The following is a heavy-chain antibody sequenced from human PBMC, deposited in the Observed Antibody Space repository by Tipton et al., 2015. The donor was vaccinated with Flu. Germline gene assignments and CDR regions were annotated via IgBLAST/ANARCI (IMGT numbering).Heavy chain of an antibody. D-gene: IGHD3-16*01. CDR1: GFTFSKYA. CDR3: GEEAYLGEPNESYYCSYGTEV. CDR2: ISISGSST. Sequence: SLRLSCAVSGFTFSKYAMSWARKAPGKGLEWVSGISISGSSTYYADSVRGRFTMSRDNTKGTLYLEMNSLRAGDTAVYYCGEEAYLGEPNESYYCSYGTEVWGKGTTVTVSS. V-gene: IGHV3-23*01. J-gene: IGHJ6*04.